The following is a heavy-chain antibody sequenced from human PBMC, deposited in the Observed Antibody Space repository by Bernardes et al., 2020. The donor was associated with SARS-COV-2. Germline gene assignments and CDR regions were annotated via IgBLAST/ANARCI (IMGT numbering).Heavy chain of an antibody. D-gene: IGHD2-2*01. CDR2: INSDGSTT. CDR3: ARVGWRVPAATDAFDI. J-gene: IGHJ3*02. CDR1: GFTFSSYW. Sequence: SLRLSCGASGFTFSSYWMHWVRQAPGKGLVWVSRINSDGSTTKYAASVKGRFTISRDNAQNTLYLQMNSLRAEDTAVYYCARVGWRVPAATDAFDIWGLGTMVTVSS. V-gene: IGHV3-74*03.